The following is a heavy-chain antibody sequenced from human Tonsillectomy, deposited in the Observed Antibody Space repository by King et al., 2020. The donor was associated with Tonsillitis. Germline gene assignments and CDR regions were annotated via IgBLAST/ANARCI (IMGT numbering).Heavy chain of an antibody. Sequence: QLQLQESGPGLVKPSETLSLTCTFSGGSMSSYYWSWIRQPAGKGLEWIGRIYTSGSTNSNPSLKSRVTLSIDTSKNQFSLKLRSVTAADTAVYSCGRQGLTISLGGKNHYSYGMDVWGQGTTVTVSS. J-gene: IGHJ6*02. D-gene: IGHD3-9*01. CDR1: GGSMSSYY. CDR3: GRQGLTISLGGKNHYSYGMDV. V-gene: IGHV4-4*07. CDR2: IYTSGST.